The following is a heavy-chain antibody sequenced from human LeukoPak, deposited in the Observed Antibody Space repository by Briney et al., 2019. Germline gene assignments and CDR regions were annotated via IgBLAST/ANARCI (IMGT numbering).Heavy chain of an antibody. CDR2: INHSGST. CDR3: ARRYYYDSSGYYYFDY. CDR1: GGSFSGYY. D-gene: IGHD3-22*01. Sequence: PSETLSLTCAVYGGSFSGYYWSWIRQPPGKGLEWIGEINHSGSTNYNPSLKSRVTISVDTSENQFSLKLSSVTAADTAVYYCARRYYYDSSGYYYFDYWGQGTLVTVSS. J-gene: IGHJ4*02. V-gene: IGHV4-34*01.